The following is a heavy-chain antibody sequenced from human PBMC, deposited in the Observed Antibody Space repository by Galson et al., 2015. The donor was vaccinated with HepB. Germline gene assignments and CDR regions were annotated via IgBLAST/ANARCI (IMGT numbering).Heavy chain of an antibody. CDR1: GFTFSSYW. CDR3: TRENWGPDY. V-gene: IGHV3-7*01. CDR2: IKTDGSKK. Sequence: LRLSCAASGFTFSSYWMTWVRQAPGKGLEWVANIKTDGSKKNYVDSVKGRFTISRDNAKNSLYLQMNSLRAEDTAIYYCTRENWGPDYWGQGTLVTVSS. D-gene: IGHD7-27*01. J-gene: IGHJ4*02.